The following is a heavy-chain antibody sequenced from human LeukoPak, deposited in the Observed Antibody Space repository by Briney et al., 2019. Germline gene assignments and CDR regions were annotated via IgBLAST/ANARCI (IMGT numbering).Heavy chain of an antibody. CDR2: IYSGGST. CDR3: ARRPYSKYDFYYGMDV. J-gene: IGHJ6*02. V-gene: IGHV3-66*01. Sequence: GGSLRLSCAASGFTVSTNYMNCVRQAPGKGLEWVSMIYSGGSTSYADSVKGRFTISRDNSKNTLYLQMNSLRAEDTAVYYCARRPYSKYDFYYGMDVWGQGTTVTVSS. D-gene: IGHD4-11*01. CDR1: GFTVSTNY.